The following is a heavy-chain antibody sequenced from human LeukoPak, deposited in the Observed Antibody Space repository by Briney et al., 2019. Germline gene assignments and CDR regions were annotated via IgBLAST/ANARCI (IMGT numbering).Heavy chain of an antibody. J-gene: IGHJ6*02. CDR1: GFTFSSYS. V-gene: IGHV3-48*02. CDR2: ISSSSSTI. CDR3: ARDGGAAIGKYYYYYGMDV. Sequence: GGSLRLSCAASGFTFSSYSMNWVRQAPGKGLEWVSYISSSSSTIYYADSVKGRVTISRDNAKNSLYLQMNSLRDEDTAVYYCARDGGAAIGKYYYYYGMDVWGQGTTVTVSS. D-gene: IGHD2-2*01.